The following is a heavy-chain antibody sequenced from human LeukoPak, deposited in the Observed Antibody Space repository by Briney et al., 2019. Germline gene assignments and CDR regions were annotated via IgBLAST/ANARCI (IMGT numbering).Heavy chain of an antibody. CDR3: ARGIFSSSFEEDWIPSGC. CDR1: GGSISSYY. CDR2: IYYSGST. D-gene: IGHD6-13*01. J-gene: IGHJ4*02. V-gene: IGHV4-59*01. Sequence: SETLSLTCTVSGGSISSYYWSWIRQPPGKGLEWIGYIYYSGSTNYNPSLKSRVTISVDTSKNQFSLKLSSVTAADTAVYYCARGIFSSSFEEDWIPSGCWGQGTLVTVSS.